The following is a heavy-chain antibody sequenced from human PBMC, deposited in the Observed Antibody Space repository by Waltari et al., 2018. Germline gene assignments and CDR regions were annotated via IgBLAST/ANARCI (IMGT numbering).Heavy chain of an antibody. Sequence: QVQLVQSGAEVKKPGSSVKVSCKASGGPFSSYAISWVRQAPGQGLELMGGIIPIFGTANYAQKFQGRVTITADESTSTAYMELSSLRSEDTAVYYCARTSVRGYSYGYGESLGYWGQGTLVTVSS. J-gene: IGHJ4*02. CDR1: GGPFSSYA. D-gene: IGHD5-18*01. V-gene: IGHV1-69*13. CDR3: ARTSVRGYSYGYGESLGY. CDR2: IIPIFGTA.